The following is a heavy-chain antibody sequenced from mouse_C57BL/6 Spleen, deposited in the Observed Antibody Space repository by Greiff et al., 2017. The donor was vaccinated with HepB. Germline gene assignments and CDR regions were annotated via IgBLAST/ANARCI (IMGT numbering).Heavy chain of an antibody. CDR3: ARSLYGSRTFDY. CDR2: IWSGGST. V-gene: IGHV2-2*01. J-gene: IGHJ2*01. Sequence: VQLQESGPGLVQPSQSLSITCTVSGFSLTSYGVHWVRQSPGKGLEWLGVIWSGGSTDYNAALISRLSISKDNSKSQVFFKMNSLQADDTAIYYCARSLYGSRTFDYWGQGTTLTVSS. D-gene: IGHD1-1*01. CDR1: GFSLTSYG.